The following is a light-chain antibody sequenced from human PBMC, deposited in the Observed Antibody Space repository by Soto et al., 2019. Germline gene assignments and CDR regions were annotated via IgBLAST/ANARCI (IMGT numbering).Light chain of an antibody. CDR2: GAS. CDR3: QQYNNWPWT. Sequence: EIVMTQSPATLSVSPGERATLSCRASQSVRSNLAWYQQKPGQAPRLLIYGASTRATGIPARFSGSGSGTEFTLTISSLRSEDFAVYYCQQYNNWPWTFGQGTKMEIK. J-gene: IGKJ1*01. V-gene: IGKV3-15*01. CDR1: QSVRSN.